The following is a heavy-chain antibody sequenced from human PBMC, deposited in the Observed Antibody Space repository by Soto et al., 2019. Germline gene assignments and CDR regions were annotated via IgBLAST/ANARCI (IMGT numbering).Heavy chain of an antibody. CDR2: IFYSGST. Sequence: SETLSLTCTVSGGSISSSSYYWGWIRQPPGKGLEWVGSIFYSGSTYYNPSLKSRVTRDTSKNQVVLTMTNMDPVDTATYYCARRRGATAGDHFDYWGQGTLVTVSS. J-gene: IGHJ4*02. D-gene: IGHD6-13*01. CDR3: ARRRGATAGDHFDY. CDR1: GGSISSSSYY. V-gene: IGHV4-39*06.